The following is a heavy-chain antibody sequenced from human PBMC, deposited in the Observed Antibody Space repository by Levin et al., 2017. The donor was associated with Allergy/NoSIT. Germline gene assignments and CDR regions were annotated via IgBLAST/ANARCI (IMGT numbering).Heavy chain of an antibody. D-gene: IGHD3-22*01. Sequence: GGSLRLSCAASGFTFSSYAMSWVRQAPGKGLEWVSAISGSGGSTYYADSVKGRFTISRDNSKNTLYLQMNSLRAEDTAVYYCARKGSILRITMIVGPIWGQGTLVTVSS. CDR2: ISGSGGST. CDR3: ARKGSILRITMIVGPI. CDR1: GFTFSSYA. J-gene: IGHJ4*02. V-gene: IGHV3-23*01.